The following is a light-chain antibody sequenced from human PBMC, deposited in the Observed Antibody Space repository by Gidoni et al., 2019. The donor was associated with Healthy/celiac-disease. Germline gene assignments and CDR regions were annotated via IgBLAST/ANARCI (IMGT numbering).Light chain of an antibody. CDR1: SSTIGSNT. J-gene: IGLJ1*01. V-gene: IGLV1-44*01. Sequence: SVLTQPPSASGTPGQRVTISCSGSSSTIGSNTVNWYQQLPGTAPKLLIYSNNQRPSGVPDRFSGSKSGTSASLAISGLQSEDEADYYCAAWDDSLNGSKYVFGTGTKVTVL. CDR3: AAWDDSLNGSKYV. CDR2: SNN.